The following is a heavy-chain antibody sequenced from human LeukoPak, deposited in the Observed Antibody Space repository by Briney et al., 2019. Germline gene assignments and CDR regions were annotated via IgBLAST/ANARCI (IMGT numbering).Heavy chain of an antibody. CDR3: ARAEFWFGELSRVYYFDY. D-gene: IGHD3-10*01. V-gene: IGHV4-59*01. Sequence: SETLSLTCTVSGCSISSYYWSWIRQPPGKGLEWIGYIYYSGSTNYNPSPMRRVTISVDTSKNQFSLKLSSVTAADTAVYYCARAEFWFGELSRVYYFDYWGQGTLVTVSS. CDR2: IYYSGST. J-gene: IGHJ4*02. CDR1: GCSISSYY.